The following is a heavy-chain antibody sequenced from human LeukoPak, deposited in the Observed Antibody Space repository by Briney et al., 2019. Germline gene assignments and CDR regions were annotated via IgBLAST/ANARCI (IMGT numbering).Heavy chain of an antibody. J-gene: IGHJ4*02. CDR2: ITSGSSTI. Sequence: PGGSLRLSCAASGFTFSSYEMNWVRQAPGKGLEWVSYITSGSSTIYYADFVKGRFTISRDNAKNSLSLQVNSLSAEDTAVYYCARSRSGYYEDYWGQGTLVTVSS. CDR3: ARSRSGYYEDY. D-gene: IGHD3-22*01. V-gene: IGHV3-48*03. CDR1: GFTFSSYE.